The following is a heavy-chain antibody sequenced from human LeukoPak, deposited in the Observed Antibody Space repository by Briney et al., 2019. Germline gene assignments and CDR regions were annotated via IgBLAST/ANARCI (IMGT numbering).Heavy chain of an antibody. D-gene: IGHD6-6*01. CDR2: IYDSGST. V-gene: IGHV4-39*01. CDR1: GGSIRSSYYY. CDR3: ARGQLNFDY. J-gene: IGHJ4*02. Sequence: SETLSLTCTVSGGSIRSSYYYWGWIRQPPGKGLEWIGSIYDSGSTYYNPSLKSRVTISVDTSKNQFSLKLNSVTAADTAVYYCARGQLNFDYWGQGTLVTVSS.